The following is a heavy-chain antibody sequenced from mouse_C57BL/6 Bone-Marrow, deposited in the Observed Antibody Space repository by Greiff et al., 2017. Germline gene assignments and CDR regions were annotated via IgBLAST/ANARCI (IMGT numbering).Heavy chain of an antibody. CDR1: GYTFTSYW. D-gene: IGHD1-1*01. CDR3: TTGDY. V-gene: IGHV1-59*01. CDR2: IDPSDSYT. J-gene: IGHJ2*01. Sequence: QVQLQQPGAELVRPGTSVKLSCKASGYTFTSYWMHWVKQRPGPGLEWIGVIDPSDSYTNYNQKFKGKATLTVDTSSSTAYMQLSSLTSEDTAVYYCTTGDYWGQGTTLTVSS.